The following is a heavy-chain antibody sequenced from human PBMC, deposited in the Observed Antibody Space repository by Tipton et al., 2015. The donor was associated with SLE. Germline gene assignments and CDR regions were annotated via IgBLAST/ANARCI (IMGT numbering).Heavy chain of an antibody. CDR3: ARDGGTYYYDSGAFDI. CDR1: GFTFSSYA. J-gene: IGHJ3*02. Sequence: SLRLSCAASGFTFSSYAMTWVRQAPGKGLEWVSSIRGSGATTYYADSVKGRFTISRDNSKNSLYLQMNSLRAEDTAVYYCARDGGTYYYDSGAFDIWGQGTMVTVSS. CDR2: IRGSGATT. D-gene: IGHD3-22*01. V-gene: IGHV3-23*01.